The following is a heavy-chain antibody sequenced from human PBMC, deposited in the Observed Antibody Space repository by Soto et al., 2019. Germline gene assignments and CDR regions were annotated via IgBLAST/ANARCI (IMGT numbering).Heavy chain of an antibody. J-gene: IGHJ3*02. V-gene: IGHV3-23*01. Sequence: EVQLLESGGGLVQPGGSLRLSCAASGFTFSSYAMTWVRQAPGKGLEWVSAISGGGGSTYYADSVKGRFTISRNNSKNTVYLQMNNLRAEDTALYYCAKDQGLGIPGGYDAFDIWGQGTMVTVSS. CDR3: AKDQGLGIPGGYDAFDI. CDR2: ISGGGGST. CDR1: GFTFSSYA. D-gene: IGHD7-27*01.